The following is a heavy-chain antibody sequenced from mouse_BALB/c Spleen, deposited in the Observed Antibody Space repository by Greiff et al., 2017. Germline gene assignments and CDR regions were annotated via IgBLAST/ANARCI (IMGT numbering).Heavy chain of an antibody. D-gene: IGHD2-4*01. Sequence: EVQLVESGGGLVQPGGSLRLSCAPSGFTFTDYYMSWVRQPPGKALEWLGFIRNKANGYTTEYSASVKGRFTISRDNSQSILYLQMNTLSAEDSATYYCARDRDYDYDVTCAYWGQGTLVTVSA. J-gene: IGHJ3*01. CDR1: GFTFTDYY. CDR2: IRNKANGYTT. CDR3: ARDRDYDYDVTCAY. V-gene: IGHV7-3*02.